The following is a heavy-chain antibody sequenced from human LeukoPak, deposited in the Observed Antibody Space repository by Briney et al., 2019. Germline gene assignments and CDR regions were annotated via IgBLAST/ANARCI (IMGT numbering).Heavy chain of an antibody. CDR3: ARMYSSSWYGEDY. CDR1: GGSISSSSYY. D-gene: IGHD6-13*01. J-gene: IGHJ4*02. CDR2: IYYSGST. V-gene: IGHV4-39*07. Sequence: SETLSLTCTVSGGSISSSSYYWGWIRQPPGKGLEWIGSIYYSGSTYYNPSLKSRVTISVDTSKNQFSLKLSSVTAADTAVYYCARMYSSSWYGEDYWGQGTLVTVSS.